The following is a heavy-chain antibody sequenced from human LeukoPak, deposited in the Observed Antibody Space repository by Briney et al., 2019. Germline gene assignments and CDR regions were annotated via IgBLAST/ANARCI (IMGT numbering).Heavy chain of an antibody. D-gene: IGHD1-14*01. CDR1: GFTFSSYA. CDR3: AKDSRSTLEFRASKGMGY. Sequence: GGSLRLSCAASGFTFSSYAMSWVRQAPGKGLEWVSAISGSGGSTYYADSVKGRFTISRDNSKNTLYLQMNSLRAEDTAVYYCAKDSRSTLEFRASKGMGYWGQETLVTVSS. V-gene: IGHV3-23*01. CDR2: ISGSGGST. J-gene: IGHJ4*02.